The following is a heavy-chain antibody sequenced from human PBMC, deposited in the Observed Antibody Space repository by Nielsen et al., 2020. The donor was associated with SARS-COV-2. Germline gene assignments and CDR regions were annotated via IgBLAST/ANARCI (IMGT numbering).Heavy chain of an antibody. V-gene: IGHV4-39*01. CDR1: GGSISSSNYY. CDR3: ARHFRSQWLLEFDY. Sequence: SETLSLTCTVSGGSISSSNYYWGWIRQPPGKGLEWIGSIYYSGSTYYNPSLKSRVTISVATSKNQFSLKLSSVTAADTAVYYCARHFRSQWLLEFDYWGQGTLFTVSS. CDR2: IYYSGST. D-gene: IGHD3-22*01. J-gene: IGHJ4*02.